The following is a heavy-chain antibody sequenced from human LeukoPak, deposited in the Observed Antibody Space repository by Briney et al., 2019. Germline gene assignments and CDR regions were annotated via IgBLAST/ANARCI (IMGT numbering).Heavy chain of an antibody. J-gene: IGHJ4*02. Sequence: SETLSLTCSVPGGSIRSYYWSWIRQPVGKGLESIGRIYSSGTTNYNPSLKSRVSMSVDMSKNQFSLRLNSVTAADTAVYYCARDGYTASYYSLDYWGQGILVTVSS. CDR2: IYSSGTT. D-gene: IGHD1-26*01. CDR1: GGSIRSYY. CDR3: ARDGYTASYYSLDY. V-gene: IGHV4-4*07.